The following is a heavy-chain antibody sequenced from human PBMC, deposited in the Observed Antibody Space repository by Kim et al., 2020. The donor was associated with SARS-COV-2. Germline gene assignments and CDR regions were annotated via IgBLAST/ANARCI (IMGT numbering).Heavy chain of an antibody. D-gene: IGHD3-3*01. CDR2: INHSGGT. CDR3: ARGRAGVVPSPVLGLGPYYEYYAMDV. V-gene: IGHV4-34*01. CDR1: GGSLSGYQ. Sequence: SETLSLTCAVFGGSLSGYQWTWIRQSPGKGLEWIGEINHSGGTNCIPSLKSRVTMSLDTSKNQFTLKLRSVTAADTAAYYCARGRAGVVPSPVLGLGPYYEYYAMDVWRQGPPVTVSS. J-gene: IGHJ6*02.